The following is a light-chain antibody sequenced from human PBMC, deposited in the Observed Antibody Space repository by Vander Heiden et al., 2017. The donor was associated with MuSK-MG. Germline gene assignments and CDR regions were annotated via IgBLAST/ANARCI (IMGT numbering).Light chain of an antibody. CDR1: QNVLYSVNNKNS. V-gene: IGKV4-1*01. CDR2: WAS. Sequence: DIVLTQSPDSLAVSLGERATIHCKSSQNVLYSVNNKNSLAWYQQKPGQPPKLLIYWASTREYGVPDRFSGSGSGTDFTLTSNSRQDEDVAVYYGQQDYGSNTFGQGTKLEIK. J-gene: IGKJ2*01. CDR3: QQDYGSNT.